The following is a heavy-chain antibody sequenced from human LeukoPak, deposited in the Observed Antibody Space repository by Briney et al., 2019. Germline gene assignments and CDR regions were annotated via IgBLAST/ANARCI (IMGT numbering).Heavy chain of an antibody. V-gene: IGHV3-20*04. J-gene: IGHJ4*02. D-gene: IGHD6-19*01. CDR1: GFTFDDHG. CDR2: INWNGGST. CDR3: AGGDRNGWYFDY. Sequence: AGGSLRLSCAASGFTFDDHGMRWVRHVAGKGMEWVTGINWNGGSTMYADSVKGRFTISRDNAKNSLYLQMNSLRAEDTALYYCAGGDRNGWYFDYWGQGTLVTVSS.